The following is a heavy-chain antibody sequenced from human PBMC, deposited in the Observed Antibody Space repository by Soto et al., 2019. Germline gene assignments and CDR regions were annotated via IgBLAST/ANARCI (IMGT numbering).Heavy chain of an antibody. CDR2: INPSGGST. J-gene: IGHJ6*02. V-gene: IGHV1-46*01. D-gene: IGHD1-7*01. CDR1: GYTFTSYY. CDR3: ARDRGNWNYGVYYFYGMDV. Sequence: ASVKVSCKASGYTFTSYYMHWVRQAPGQGLEWMGIINPSGGSTSYAQKFQGRVTMTRDTSTSTVYMELSSLRSEDTAVYYCARDRGNWNYGVYYFYGMDVWGQGTPVTVSS.